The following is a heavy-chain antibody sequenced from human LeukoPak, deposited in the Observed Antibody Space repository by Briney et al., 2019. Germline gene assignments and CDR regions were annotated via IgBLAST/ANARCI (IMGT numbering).Heavy chain of an antibody. CDR3: ARDSDNSGYFDY. CDR1: GFTFSSYE. CDR2: ISSSGNTI. V-gene: IGHV3-48*03. D-gene: IGHD3-22*01. Sequence: PGGSLRLSCAASGFTFSSYEMNWVRQAPGKGLEWVSYISSSGNTIYYTGSVKGRFTISRDNAKNSLYLQMNSLRAEDTAIYYCARDSDNSGYFDYWGQGTLVTVSS. J-gene: IGHJ4*02.